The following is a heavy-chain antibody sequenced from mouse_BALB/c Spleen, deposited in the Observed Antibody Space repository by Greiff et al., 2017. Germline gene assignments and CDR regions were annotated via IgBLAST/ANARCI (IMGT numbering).Heavy chain of an antibody. CDR1: GYTFTSYY. CDR3: TRNYGNPYAMDY. CDR2: INPSNGGT. V-gene: IGHV1S81*02. Sequence: QVQLQQPGAELVKPGASVKLSCKASGYTFTSYYMSWVKQRPGQGLEWIGGINPSNGGTNFNEKFKSKATLTVDKSSSTAYMQLSSLTSEDSAVYYCTRNYGNPYAMDYWGQGTSVTVSS. D-gene: IGHD2-1*01. J-gene: IGHJ4*01.